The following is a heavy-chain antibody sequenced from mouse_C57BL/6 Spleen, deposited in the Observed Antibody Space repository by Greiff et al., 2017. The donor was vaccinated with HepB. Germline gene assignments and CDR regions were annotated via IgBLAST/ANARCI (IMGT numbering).Heavy chain of an antibody. V-gene: IGHV3-6*01. CDR3: AREEGLRMDY. CDR1: GYSITSGYY. J-gene: IGHJ4*01. Sequence: EVKLQESGPGLVKPSQSLSLTCSVTGYSITSGYYWNWIRQFPGNKLEWMGYISYDGSNNYNPSLKNRISITRDTSKNQFFLKLNSVTTEDTATYYCAREEGLRMDYWGQGTSVTVSS. CDR2: ISYDGSN. D-gene: IGHD1-1*01.